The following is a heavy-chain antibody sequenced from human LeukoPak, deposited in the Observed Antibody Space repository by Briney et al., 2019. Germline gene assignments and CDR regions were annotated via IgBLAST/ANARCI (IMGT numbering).Heavy chain of an antibody. D-gene: IGHD2-15*01. CDR1: GYTFTGYY. CDR3: ARGQSQFATRINWFDP. CDR2: INPNSGGT. V-gene: IGHV1-2*02. Sequence: ASVKVSCKASGYTFTGYYMHWVRQAPGQGLEWMGWINPNSGGTNYAQKFQGRVTMTRNTSISTAYMELSSLRSEDTAVYYCARGQSQFATRINWFDPWGQGTLVTVSS. J-gene: IGHJ5*02.